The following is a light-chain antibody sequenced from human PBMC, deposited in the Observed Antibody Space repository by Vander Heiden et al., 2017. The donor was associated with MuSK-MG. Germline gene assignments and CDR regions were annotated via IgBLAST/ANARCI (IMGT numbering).Light chain of an antibody. J-gene: IGKJ4*01. CDR2: DAS. V-gene: IGKV1-33*01. Sequence: DIQMTQSPSSLSASVGDRVTITCQASQDISNYLNWYQQKPGKAPKLLIFDASNLETGVPSRFSRSGCWTDYTFTISSRQPEDISADYCRQHDSLRPYTFGRGTKVEIK. CDR1: QDISNY. CDR3: RQHDSLRPYT.